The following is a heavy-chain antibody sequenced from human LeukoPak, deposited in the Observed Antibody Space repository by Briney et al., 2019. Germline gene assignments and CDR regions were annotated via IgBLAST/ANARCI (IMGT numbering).Heavy chain of an antibody. CDR3: ARVIAAAGYNWFDP. V-gene: IGHV4-38-2*02. D-gene: IGHD6-13*01. Sequence: SETLSLTCTVSGYSISSGYYWGWIRQPPGKGLEWIGSICHSGSTYYNPSLKSRVTISVDTSKNQFSLKLSSVTAADTAVYYCARVIAAAGYNWFDPWGQGTLVTVSS. CDR1: GYSISSGYY. CDR2: ICHSGST. J-gene: IGHJ5*02.